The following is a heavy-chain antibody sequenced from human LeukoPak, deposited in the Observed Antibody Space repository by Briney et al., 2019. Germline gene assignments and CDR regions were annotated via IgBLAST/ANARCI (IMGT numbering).Heavy chain of an antibody. Sequence: PGGSLRLSCAASGFTFSSYGMNWVRQPPGKGLEWVSGISGSGDDTYYADSVKGRLTISRDNSKNTLFLQMNSLRAEDTAIYYCAKTTHYDIFTGLDYWGQGTLVTVSS. CDR1: GFTFSSYG. V-gene: IGHV3-23*01. CDR2: ISGSGDDT. J-gene: IGHJ4*02. CDR3: AKTTHYDIFTGLDY. D-gene: IGHD3-9*01.